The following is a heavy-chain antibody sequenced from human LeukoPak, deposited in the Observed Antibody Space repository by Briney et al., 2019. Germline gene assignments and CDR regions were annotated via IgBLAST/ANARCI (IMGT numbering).Heavy chain of an antibody. CDR3: ASTVGYCSSILCYTIDS. D-gene: IGHD2-2*02. Sequence: SXTLSLTCTVSSVSISSGSYYWGWIRQPAGKGLEWIGRIHTSGSTNYNPSLKSRVTISVDTSKNQFSLKLSSVTAADTAMYYCASTVGYCSSILCYTIDSWGQGTLVTVSS. CDR1: SVSISSGSYY. CDR2: IHTSGST. J-gene: IGHJ4*02. V-gene: IGHV4-61*02.